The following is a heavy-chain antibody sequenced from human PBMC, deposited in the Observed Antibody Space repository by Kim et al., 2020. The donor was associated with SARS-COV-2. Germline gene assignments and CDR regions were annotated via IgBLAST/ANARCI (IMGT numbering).Heavy chain of an antibody. J-gene: IGHJ4*02. D-gene: IGHD3-22*01. CDR3: ARDPGYYYDSSGYYPHTHYFDY. CDR1: GGSISSSSYY. CDR2: IYYSGST. Sequence: SETLSLTCTVSGGSISSSSYYWGWIRQPPGKGLEWIGSIYYSGSTYYNPSLKSRVTISVDTSKNQFSLKLSSVTAADTAVYYCARDPGYYYDSSGYYPHTHYFDYWGQGTLVTVSS. V-gene: IGHV4-39*07.